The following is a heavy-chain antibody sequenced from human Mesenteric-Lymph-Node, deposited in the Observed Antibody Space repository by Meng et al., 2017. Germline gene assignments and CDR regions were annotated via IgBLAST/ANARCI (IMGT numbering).Heavy chain of an antibody. CDR3: ARDGYGDFFYYGMDV. CDR2: TSSDESQK. Sequence: GESLKISCAASGFTFSAYPMHWVRQAPGKGLEWVAITSSDESQKYYPDSVRGRFIISRDNSKNTLFLQMNSLRAEDTAVYYCARDGYGDFFYYGMDVWGQGTTVTVSS. J-gene: IGHJ6*02. V-gene: IGHV3-30*04. CDR1: GFTFSAYP. D-gene: IGHD4-17*01.